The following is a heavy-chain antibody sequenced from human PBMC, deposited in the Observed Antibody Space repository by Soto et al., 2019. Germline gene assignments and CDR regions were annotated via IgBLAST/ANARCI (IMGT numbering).Heavy chain of an antibody. CDR2: IYYSGST. V-gene: IGHV4-59*08. CDR1: GGSISSYY. J-gene: IGHJ4*02. CDR3: AGHSSNVLRYFDWPREIDY. D-gene: IGHD3-9*01. Sequence: TLSLTCTVSGGSISSYYWSWIRQPPGKGLEWIGYIYYSGSTNYNPSLKSRVTISVDTSKNQFSLKLSSVTAADTAVYYCAGHSSNVLRYFDWPREIDYLGQGTLVTVSS.